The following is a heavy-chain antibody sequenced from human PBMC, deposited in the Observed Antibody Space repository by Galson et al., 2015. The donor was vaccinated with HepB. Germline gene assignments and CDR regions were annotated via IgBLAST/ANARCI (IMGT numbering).Heavy chain of an antibody. CDR2: ISYDGSNK. V-gene: IGHV3-30*04. J-gene: IGHJ4*02. Sequence: SLRLSCAASGFTFSSYAMHWVRQAPGKGLEWVAVISYDGSNKYYADSVKGRFTISRDNSKNTLYLQMNSLRAEDTAVYYCARDENSYGDTYYFDYWGQGTLVTVSS. CDR3: ARDENSYGDTYYFDY. CDR1: GFTFSSYA. D-gene: IGHD4-17*01.